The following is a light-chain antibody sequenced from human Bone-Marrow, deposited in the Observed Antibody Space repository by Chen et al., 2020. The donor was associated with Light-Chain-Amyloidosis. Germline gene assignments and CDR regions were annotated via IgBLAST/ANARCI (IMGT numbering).Light chain of an antibody. CDR3: QSADSSGTYWV. CDR2: QDT. V-gene: IGLV3-25*03. CDR1: ALPKQY. J-gene: IGLJ3*02. Sequence: SYELTQPPSVSGSPGQTARVTCSGDALPKQYAYWYQQKPGQAPVLVIYQDTERPSGIPERFSGSSSGTTVTLTISGVQAEDEADYYCQSADSSGTYWVFGGGTELTVL.